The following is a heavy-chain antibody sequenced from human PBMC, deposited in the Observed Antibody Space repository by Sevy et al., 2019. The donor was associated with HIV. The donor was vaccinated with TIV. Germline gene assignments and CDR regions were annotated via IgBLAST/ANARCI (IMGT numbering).Heavy chain of an antibody. V-gene: IGHV3-64D*06. Sequence: GGSLRLSCSASGFTFSSYAMHWVRQAPGKGLEYVSAISSNGGSTYYADSVKGRFTISRDNSKNTLYLQMSSLRAEDTAVYYGMGVAHTSRGEPYDMPYSMDDWGKGTMVTVSS. D-gene: IGHD2-21*01. CDR3: MGVAHTSRGEPYDMPYSMDD. CDR2: ISSNGGST. CDR1: GFTFSSYA. J-gene: IGHJ6*03.